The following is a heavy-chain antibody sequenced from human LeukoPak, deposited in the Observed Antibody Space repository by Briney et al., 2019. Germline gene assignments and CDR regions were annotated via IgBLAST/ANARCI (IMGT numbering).Heavy chain of an antibody. CDR1: GGTFSSYA. V-gene: IGHV1-69*05. CDR2: IIPIFGTA. CDR3: ARAVVRGVNPYYYYYYMDV. D-gene: IGHD3-10*01. J-gene: IGHJ6*03. Sequence: SVKVSCKASGGTFSSYAISWVRQAPGQGLEWMGRIIPIFGTANYAQKFQGRVTITTDESTSTAYMELSSLRSEDTAVYYCARAVVRGVNPYYYYYYMDVWGKGTTVTVSS.